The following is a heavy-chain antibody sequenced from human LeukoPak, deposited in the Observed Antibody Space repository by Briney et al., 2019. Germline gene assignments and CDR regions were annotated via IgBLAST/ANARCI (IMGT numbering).Heavy chain of an antibody. Sequence: GRSLRLSCAASGFTFSSYAMHWVRQAPGKGLEWVAVISYDGSNKYYADSVKGRFTISRDNSKNTLYLQMNSLRAEDTAVYYCARDAGLTAQHWGQGTLVTVSS. D-gene: IGHD3-9*01. CDR3: ARDAGLTAQH. CDR2: ISYDGSNK. CDR1: GFTFSSYA. V-gene: IGHV3-30-3*01. J-gene: IGHJ4*02.